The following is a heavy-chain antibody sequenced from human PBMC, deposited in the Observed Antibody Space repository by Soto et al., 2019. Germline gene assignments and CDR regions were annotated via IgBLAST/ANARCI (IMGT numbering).Heavy chain of an antibody. D-gene: IGHD2-21*01. Sequence: ASVKDSCKASGYTFTGYYVHWVRQAPGHGLEWRGWIHLNSGGTNYAQSFQGRVTMTRDMSVSTVYMERTGMSSDDTAVYYCASPRELGYSYFSFFTLDVWGQGTTVTVSS. J-gene: IGHJ6*02. CDR1: GYTFTGYY. CDR3: ASPRELGYSYFSFFTLDV. CDR2: IHLNSGGT. V-gene: IGHV1-2*02.